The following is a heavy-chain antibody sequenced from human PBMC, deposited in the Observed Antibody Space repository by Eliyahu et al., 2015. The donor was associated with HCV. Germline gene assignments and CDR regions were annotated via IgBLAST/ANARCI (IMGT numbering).Heavy chain of an antibody. D-gene: IGHD5-18*01. CDR2: IIPIFGTA. CDR3: ASGVDTAMDPRSLSRAFDI. Sequence: QVQLVQSGAEVKKPGSSVKVSCKASGGTFSSYAISWVRQAPGQGLEWMGGIIPIFGTANYAQKFQGRVTITADKSTSTAYMELSSLRSEDTAVYYCASGVDTAMDPRSLSRAFDIWGQGTMVTVSS. CDR1: GGTFSSYA. V-gene: IGHV1-69*06. J-gene: IGHJ3*02.